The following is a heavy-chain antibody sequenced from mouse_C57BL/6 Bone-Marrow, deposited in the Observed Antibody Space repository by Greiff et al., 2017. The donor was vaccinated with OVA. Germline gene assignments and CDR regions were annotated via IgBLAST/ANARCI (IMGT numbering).Heavy chain of an antibody. V-gene: IGHV3-1*01. CDR3: ARDRDGYPSWFAY. Sequence: VQLKESGPGMVKPSQSLSLTCTVTGYSITSGYDWHWIRHFPGNKLEWMGYISYSGSTNYNPSLKSRISITHDTSKNHFFLKLNSVTTEDTATYYCARDRDGYPSWFAYWGQGTLVTVSA. CDR2: ISYSGST. CDR1: GYSITSGYD. J-gene: IGHJ3*01. D-gene: IGHD2-3*01.